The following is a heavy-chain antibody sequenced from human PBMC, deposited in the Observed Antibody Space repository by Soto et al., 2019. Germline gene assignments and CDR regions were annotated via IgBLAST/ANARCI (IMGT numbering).Heavy chain of an antibody. CDR3: AKDLGYGTFGFDY. V-gene: IGHV3-30*18. CDR1: EFNFRGYA. J-gene: IGHJ4*02. D-gene: IGHD3-16*01. Sequence: GGSLRLSCTASEFNFRGYAMHWVRQAPGKGLDWVALISYDGSDTYYIDSVQGRFTISRDNSNSTLYLQMNDPRVEDTPVYYCAKDLGYGTFGFDYWGQGTLVTVSS. CDR2: ISYDGSDT.